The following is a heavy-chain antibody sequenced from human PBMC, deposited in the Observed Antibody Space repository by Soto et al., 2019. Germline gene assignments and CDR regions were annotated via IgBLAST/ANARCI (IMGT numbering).Heavy chain of an antibody. D-gene: IGHD3-22*01. Sequence: QVPLVQSGAEVKEPGASVKISCKASGFIFTTHAIHWIRQAPGQRLEWMGWINAGNGNTKYSERLQDRVTITRDTSASTAYLELSSLRSEDRAVYYCARRNNSGPIDHWGQGTLVIVSS. CDR2: INAGNGNT. CDR1: GFIFTTHA. V-gene: IGHV1-3*01. J-gene: IGHJ4*02. CDR3: ARRNNSGPIDH.